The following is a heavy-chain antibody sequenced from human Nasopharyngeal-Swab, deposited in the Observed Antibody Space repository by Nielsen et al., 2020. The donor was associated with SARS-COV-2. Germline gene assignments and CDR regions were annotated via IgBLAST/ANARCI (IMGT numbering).Heavy chain of an antibody. Sequence: GESLKISCAASGFTFSSYGRHWVRQAPGKGLEWVTLISYDGSNKYYADSVKGRFTISRDNSKNTLYLQMNSLRAEDTAVYYCAKDRSNYDYFDYWGQGTLVTVSS. CDR2: ISYDGSNK. J-gene: IGHJ4*02. CDR1: GFTFSSYG. V-gene: IGHV3-30*18. CDR3: AKDRSNYDYFDY. D-gene: IGHD1-26*01.